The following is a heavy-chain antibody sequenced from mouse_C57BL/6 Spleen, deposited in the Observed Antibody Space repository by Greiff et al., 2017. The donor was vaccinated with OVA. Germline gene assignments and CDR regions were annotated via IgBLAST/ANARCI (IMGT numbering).Heavy chain of an antibody. D-gene: IGHD1-1*01. CDR1: GFTFSDYG. CDR2: ISSGSSPI. CDR3: ARRDYGSSYSYAMDY. V-gene: IGHV5-17*01. Sequence: EVQLVESGGGLVKPGGSLKLSCAASGFTFSDYGMHWVRQAPEKGLEWVAYISSGSSPIYYADTVKGRFTISRDNAKNTLCLQMTSLRSEDTAMYYCARRDYGSSYSYAMDYWGQGTSVTVSS. J-gene: IGHJ4*01.